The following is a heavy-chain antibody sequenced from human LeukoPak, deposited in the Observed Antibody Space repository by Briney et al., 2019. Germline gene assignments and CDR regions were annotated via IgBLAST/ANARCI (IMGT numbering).Heavy chain of an antibody. CDR3: ARDWGLIGSTDWGGHEDWFDP. CDR2: IIPNIGTT. D-gene: IGHD1-7*01. J-gene: IGHJ5*02. CDR1: GYTFTSYG. V-gene: IGHV1-69*13. Sequence: SVKVSCKASGYTFTSYGISWVRQAPGQGLEWMGGIIPNIGTTNYAQKFQGRVTITADESTTTVYMELSSLRSEDTAVYYCARDWGLIGSTDWGGHEDWFDPWGQGTLVTVSS.